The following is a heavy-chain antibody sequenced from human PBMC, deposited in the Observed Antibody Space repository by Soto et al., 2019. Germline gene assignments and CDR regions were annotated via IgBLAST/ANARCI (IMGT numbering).Heavy chain of an antibody. CDR1: GGSIGSSSYY. V-gene: IGHV4-39*01. CDR2: IFYSGST. Sequence: PSETLSLTCTVSGGSIGSSSYYWGWIRQPPGKGLEWIGSIFYSGSTYYNPSLKSRVTISVDTSKNQFSLKLSSVTAADTAVYYCARHPYSGYDFDYWGQGTLVTVSS. D-gene: IGHD5-12*01. J-gene: IGHJ4*02. CDR3: ARHPYSGYDFDY.